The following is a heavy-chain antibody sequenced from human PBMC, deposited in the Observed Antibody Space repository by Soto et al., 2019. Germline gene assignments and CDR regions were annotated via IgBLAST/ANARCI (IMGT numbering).Heavy chain of an antibody. CDR1: GFSLSNARMG. J-gene: IGHJ4*02. D-gene: IGHD3-3*01. V-gene: IGHV2-26*01. CDR3: ARSMYNFWSGSAPSFDY. Sequence: QVTLKESGPVLVKPTETLTLTCTVSGFSLSNARMGVSWIRQPPGEALEWLAHIFSNDEKSYSTSLKSRLTISKDTSKSQVVLTMTNMDPVDTATYYCARSMYNFWSGSAPSFDYWGQGTLVTVSS. CDR2: IFSNDEK.